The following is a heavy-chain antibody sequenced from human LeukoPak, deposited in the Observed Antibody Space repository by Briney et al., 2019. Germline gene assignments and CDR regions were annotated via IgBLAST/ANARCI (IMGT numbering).Heavy chain of an antibody. D-gene: IGHD6-19*01. CDR3: AREEVNEQWLEEYYYYGMDV. V-gene: IGHV6-1*01. Sequence: SQTLSLTCAISGDSVSSNSAAWNWIRQSPSRGLEWLGRTYYRSKWYNDYAVSVKSRITINPDTSKNQFSLQLNSVTPEDTAVYYCAREEVNEQWLEEYYYYGMDVWGQGTTVTVSS. CDR2: TYYRSKWYN. CDR1: GDSVSSNSAA. J-gene: IGHJ6*02.